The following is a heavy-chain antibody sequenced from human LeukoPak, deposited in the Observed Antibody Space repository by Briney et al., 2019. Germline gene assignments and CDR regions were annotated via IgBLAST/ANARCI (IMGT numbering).Heavy chain of an antibody. CDR3: ARTPGHYYYYMDV. CDR2: MSPNSGNT. J-gene: IGHJ6*03. V-gene: IGHV1-8*03. CDR1: GYIFTNYD. Sequence: ASVKVSCKASGYIFTNYDINWVRQATGQGLEWMGWMSPNSGNTGYAQKFQGRVTITRNTSISTAYMELSSLRSEDTAVYYCARTPGHYYYYMDVWGKGTTVTVSS.